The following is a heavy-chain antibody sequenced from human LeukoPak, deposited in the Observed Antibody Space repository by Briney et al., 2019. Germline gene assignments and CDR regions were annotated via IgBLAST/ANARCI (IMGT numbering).Heavy chain of an antibody. V-gene: IGHV1-46*01. CDR2: INPSGGST. D-gene: IGHD3-16*02. Sequence: ASVKVSCKASGYTFTSYYMHWVRQAPGQGLEWMGIINPSGGSTSYAQKFQGRVTMTRDMSTSTVYMELSSLRSEDTAVYYCARPAVESRRLGELSFDAFDIWGQGTMVTVSS. J-gene: IGHJ3*02. CDR1: GYTFTSYY. CDR3: ARPAVESRRLGELSFDAFDI.